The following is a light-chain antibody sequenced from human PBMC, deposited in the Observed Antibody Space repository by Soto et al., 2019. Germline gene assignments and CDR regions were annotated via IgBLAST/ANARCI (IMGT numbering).Light chain of an antibody. CDR3: QSYDSSLSVVV. Sequence: QSVLTQPPSVCGAPGQRITISCTGSSSNIGAGYDVHWYQQFPGTAPKLLIYGNTNRPSGVPDRFSGSKSGTSASLAITGLQAEDEADYYCQSYDSSLSVVVFGGGTKLTVL. CDR1: SSNIGAGYD. J-gene: IGLJ2*01. CDR2: GNT. V-gene: IGLV1-40*01.